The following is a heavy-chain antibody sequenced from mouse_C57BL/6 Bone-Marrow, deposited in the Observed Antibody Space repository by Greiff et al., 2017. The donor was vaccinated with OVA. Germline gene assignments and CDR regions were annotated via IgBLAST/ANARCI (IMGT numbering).Heavy chain of an antibody. CDR1: GYTFTDYY. Sequence: VQLQQSGPELVKPGASVKISCKASGYTFTDYYMNWVKQSHGKSLEWIGDINPNNGGTSYNQKFKGKATLTVDKSSSTAYMELRSLTSDDSAVYYCARRWLLRLDYWGQGTSGTVSS. J-gene: IGHJ4*01. CDR3: ARRWLLRLDY. D-gene: IGHD2-3*01. CDR2: INPNNGGT. V-gene: IGHV1-26*01.